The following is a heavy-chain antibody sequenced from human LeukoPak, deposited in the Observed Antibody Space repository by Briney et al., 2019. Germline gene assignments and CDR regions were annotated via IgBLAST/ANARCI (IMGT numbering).Heavy chain of an antibody. CDR2: ISDSGGRT. CDR3: AKRGVVIRVILVGFHKEAYYFDS. Sequence: GGSLRLSCAVSGITLSNYGMSWVRQAPGKGLEWVAGISDSGGRTNYADSVKGRFTISRDNPKNTLCLQMNSLRAEDTAVYFCAKRGVVIRVILVGFHKEAYYFDSWGQGALVTVSS. CDR1: GITLSNYG. D-gene: IGHD3-22*01. V-gene: IGHV3-23*01. J-gene: IGHJ4*02.